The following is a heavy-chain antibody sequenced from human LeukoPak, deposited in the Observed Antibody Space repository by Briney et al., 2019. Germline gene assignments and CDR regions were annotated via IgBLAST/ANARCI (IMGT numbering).Heavy chain of an antibody. CDR1: GFTFSSYA. J-gene: IGHJ5*02. Sequence: PGGSLRLSCAASGFTFSSYAMSWVRQAPGKGLEWVSSISSSSSYIYYADSVKGRFTISRDNAKNSLYLQMNSLRAEDTAVYYCARARVHYYGSGRHHNWFDPWGQGTLVTVSS. CDR3: ARARVHYYGSGRHHNWFDP. D-gene: IGHD3-10*01. V-gene: IGHV3-21*01. CDR2: ISSSSSYI.